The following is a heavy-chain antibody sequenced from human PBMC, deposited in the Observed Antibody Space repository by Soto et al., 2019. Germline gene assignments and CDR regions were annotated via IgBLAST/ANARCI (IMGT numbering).Heavy chain of an antibody. V-gene: IGHV3-23*01. CDR3: ARGASLIQVDY. D-gene: IGHD3-16*01. J-gene: IGHJ4*02. CDR1: RFTFSSYG. Sequence: GGSLRLSCVASRFTFSSYGMIWVLQAPGKGLEWVSSISGSGRDTFYADSVKGRFTTSRDNSKNTLYLQMISLRAEDTAVYYCARGASLIQVDYWGQGTLVTVSS. CDR2: ISGSGRDT.